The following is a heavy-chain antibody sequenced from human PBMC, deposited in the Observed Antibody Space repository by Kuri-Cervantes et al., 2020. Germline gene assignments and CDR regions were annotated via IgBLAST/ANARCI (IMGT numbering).Heavy chain of an antibody. J-gene: IGHJ6*02. CDR1: GGSISSGGYS. V-gene: IGHV4-30-2*02. CDR3: AGYSSGWRYYYYGMDV. D-gene: IGHD6-19*01. Sequence: SETLSLTCGVSGGSISSGGYSWNWSRQPPGKGLEWIGNIYHSGSTFYNPSLKSRVTISVDTSKNQFSLKLSSVTAADTAVYYCAGYSSGWRYYYYGMDVWGQGTTVTVSS. CDR2: IYHSGST.